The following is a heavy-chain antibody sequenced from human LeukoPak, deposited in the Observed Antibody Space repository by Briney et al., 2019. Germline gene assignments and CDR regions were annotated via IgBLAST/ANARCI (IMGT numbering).Heavy chain of an antibody. J-gene: IGHJ5*02. CDR1: GGSISSGGYY. CDR2: IYYSGST. D-gene: IGHD3-3*01. Sequence: PSETLSLTCTVSGGSISSGGYYWSWIRQHPGKGLEWIGYIYYSGSTYYNPSLKSRVTISVDTSKNQFSLKLSSVTAADTAVYYCARGGSYDFWSGYYPNWFDPWGQGTPVTVSS. V-gene: IGHV4-31*03. CDR3: ARGGSYDFWSGYYPNWFDP.